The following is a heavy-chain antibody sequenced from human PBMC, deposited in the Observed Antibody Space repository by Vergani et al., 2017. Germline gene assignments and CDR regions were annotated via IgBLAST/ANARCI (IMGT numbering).Heavy chain of an antibody. J-gene: IGHJ5*02. CDR3: GKTQGTVVGTWWFDP. Sequence: QVQLVESGGGVVQPGGSMRLSCSASGLTLSSYGVHWVRQAPGRGLESVTFTRPHEDGAFYSASVRGPFTVSRDNSKNTLYLEMNRLNVDDTAIYYCGKTQGTVVGTWWFDPWGQGTPVTVSS. CDR2: TRPHEDGA. V-gene: IGHV3-30*02. D-gene: IGHD1-7*01. CDR1: GLTLSSYG.